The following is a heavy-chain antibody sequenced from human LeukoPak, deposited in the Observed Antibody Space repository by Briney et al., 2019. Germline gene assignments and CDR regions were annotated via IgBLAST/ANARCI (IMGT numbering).Heavy chain of an antibody. Sequence: AGGSLRLSCAASGFTFSSYGMHWVRQAPGKGLEWVAVISYDGSNKYYADSVKGRFTISRDNSKNTLYLQMNSLRAEDTAVYYCARVGIYDSSGYYPFDYWGQGTLVTVSS. CDR1: GFTFSSYG. V-gene: IGHV3-30*03. D-gene: IGHD3-22*01. J-gene: IGHJ4*02. CDR2: ISYDGSNK. CDR3: ARVGIYDSSGYYPFDY.